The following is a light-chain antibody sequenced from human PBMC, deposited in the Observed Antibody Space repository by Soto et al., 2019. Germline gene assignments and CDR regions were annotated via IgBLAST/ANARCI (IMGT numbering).Light chain of an antibody. V-gene: IGLV2-23*02. CDR2: DVS. J-gene: IGLJ2*01. CDR3: CSQASRTTVV. Sequence: QSVLTQPASVSESPGQWITISCTGTSSDVGSYNLVSWYQHHPAKAPKLMIYDVSKRPSGVSNLFSGSRSGNTAYLTISGVQSEDEADYYFCSQASRTTVVFGGGTKLTVL. CDR1: SSDVGSYNL.